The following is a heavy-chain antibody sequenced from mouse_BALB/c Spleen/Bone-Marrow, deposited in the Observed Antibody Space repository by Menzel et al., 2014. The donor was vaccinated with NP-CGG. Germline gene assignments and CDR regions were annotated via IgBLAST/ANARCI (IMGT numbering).Heavy chain of an antibody. CDR3: APYYYGSSYGFYWYFDV. CDR1: GYTFTNYW. CDR2: INPSNGRT. D-gene: IGHD1-1*01. V-gene: IGHV1S81*02. J-gene: IGHJ1*01. Sequence: VQLQQSGAELVKPGASVKLSCKASGYTFTNYWMYWVKQRPGQGLEWIGDINPSNGRTNYNENFKTKATLTVDKSSSTAYMQLSSLTSGDSAVYYCAPYYYGSSYGFYWYFDVWGAGTTVTVSS.